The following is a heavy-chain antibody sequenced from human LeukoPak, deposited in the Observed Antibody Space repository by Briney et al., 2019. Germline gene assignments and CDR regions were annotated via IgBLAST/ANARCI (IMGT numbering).Heavy chain of an antibody. Sequence: GGSLRLSCAASGFTFSSYSMNWVRQAPGKGLGWVSSISSSSSYIYYADSVKGRFTISRDNAKNSLYLQMNSLRAEDTAVHYCASTGRSLPGYWGQGTLVTVSS. CDR3: ASTGRSLPGY. V-gene: IGHV3-21*01. CDR1: GFTFSSYS. D-gene: IGHD3-10*01. CDR2: ISSSSSYI. J-gene: IGHJ4*02.